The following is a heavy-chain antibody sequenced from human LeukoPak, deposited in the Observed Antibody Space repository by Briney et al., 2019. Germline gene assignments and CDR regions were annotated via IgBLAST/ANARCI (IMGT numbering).Heavy chain of an antibody. J-gene: IGHJ6*02. Sequence: SVKVSCKASGGTFSSYAISWVRQAPGQGLEWMGGIIPIFGTANYAQKFQGRVTITADESTSTAYMELSSLRSEDTAVYYCARSRFLEWLLSWYYYYGMDVWGQGTTVTVSS. CDR3: ARSRFLEWLLSWYYYYGMDV. D-gene: IGHD3-3*01. CDR1: GGTFSSYA. CDR2: IIPIFGTA. V-gene: IGHV1-69*13.